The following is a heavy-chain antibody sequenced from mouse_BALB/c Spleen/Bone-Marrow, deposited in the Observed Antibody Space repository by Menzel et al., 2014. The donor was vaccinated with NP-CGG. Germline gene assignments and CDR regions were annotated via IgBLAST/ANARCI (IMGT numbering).Heavy chain of an antibody. J-gene: IGHJ1*01. D-gene: IGHD2-2*01. CDR1: GFTFSDAW. Sequence: EVQGVESGGGLVQPGGSMKLSCAASGFTFSDAWMDWVRQSPEKGLEWVAEIRSKANNHATYYAESVKGRFTISRDDSKSSVYLQMNILRAEDTGIYYCPPWIRRGYWYFEVWGAGTTVTVSS. CDR3: PPWIRRGYWYFEV. CDR2: IRSKANNHAT. V-gene: IGHV6-6*01.